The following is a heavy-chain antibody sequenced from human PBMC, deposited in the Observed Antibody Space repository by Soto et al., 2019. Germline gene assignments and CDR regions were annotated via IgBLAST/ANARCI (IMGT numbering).Heavy chain of an antibody. CDR3: ARDEGGYCSSTSCYDYYYGMDV. CDR2: IYPSGST. CDR1: GGSISSYY. J-gene: IGHJ6*02. D-gene: IGHD2-2*01. Sequence: QVQLQESGPGLVKPSETLSLTCTVSGGSISSYYCSWIRQPAGKGLEWIGRIYPSGSTNYNPSLKSRVTMSVDTSKNQCSLKLGSVTAADTAVYYCARDEGGYCSSTSCYDYYYGMDVWGQGTTVTVSS. V-gene: IGHV4-4*07.